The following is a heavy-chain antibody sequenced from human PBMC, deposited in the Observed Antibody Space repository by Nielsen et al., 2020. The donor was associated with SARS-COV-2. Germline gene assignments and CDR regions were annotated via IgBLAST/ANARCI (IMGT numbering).Heavy chain of an antibody. D-gene: IGHD2-2*02. Sequence: GESLKISCAASGFTFDTYAMNWVRQAPGKGLEWVSYISSSSSTIYYADSVKGRFTISRDNAKNSLYLQMNSLRVEDTAVYYCARDLGYCYSTSCYTLAFDIWGQGTMVTVSS. CDR2: ISSSSSTI. CDR1: GFTFDTYA. V-gene: IGHV3-48*01. J-gene: IGHJ3*02. CDR3: ARDLGYCYSTSCYTLAFDI.